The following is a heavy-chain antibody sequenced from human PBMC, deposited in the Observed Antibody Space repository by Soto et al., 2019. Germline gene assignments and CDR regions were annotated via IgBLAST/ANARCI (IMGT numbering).Heavy chain of an antibody. Sequence: SETLSLTCTVSGGSISSGGYYWSWIRQHPGKGLEWIGYIYYSGSTYYNLSLKSRVTISVDTSKNQFSLKLSSVTAADTAVYYCARGYYDILTGYPSRLNWFDPWGQGTLVTVSS. J-gene: IGHJ5*02. V-gene: IGHV4-31*03. CDR3: ARGYYDILTGYPSRLNWFDP. D-gene: IGHD3-9*01. CDR2: IYYSGST. CDR1: GGSISSGGYY.